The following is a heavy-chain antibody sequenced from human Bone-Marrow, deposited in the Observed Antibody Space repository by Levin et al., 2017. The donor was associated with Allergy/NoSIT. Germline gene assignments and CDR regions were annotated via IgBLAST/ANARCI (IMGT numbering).Heavy chain of an antibody. CDR1: GGSVNSINYY. J-gene: IGHJ4*02. V-gene: IGHV4-39*01. Sequence: SSETLSLTCTVSGGSVNSINYYWGWIRQPPGKGLEWIGAVEYGGSTYYTPSLQSRVSISVDSSKNQFSLKLSSVTAADTAVYYCARHSGAAPLGFFNYWGQGTLAIVSS. CDR3: ARHSGAAPLGFFNY. D-gene: IGHD3-10*01. CDR2: VEYGGST.